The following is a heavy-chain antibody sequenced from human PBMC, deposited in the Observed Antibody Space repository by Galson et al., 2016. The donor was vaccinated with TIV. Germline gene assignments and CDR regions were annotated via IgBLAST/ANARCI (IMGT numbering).Heavy chain of an antibody. Sequence: SLRLSCAASGFSFSIYNMNWVRQAPGKGLEWISYISTTSTHIYYADSVRGRFTISRDNAKNSLYLQMNSLRAEDTAVYYCAREGRDGYNPYFDSWGQGTLVTVSS. CDR3: AREGRDGYNPYFDS. V-gene: IGHV3-48*01. D-gene: IGHD5-24*01. CDR2: ISTTSTHI. J-gene: IGHJ4*02. CDR1: GFSFSIYN.